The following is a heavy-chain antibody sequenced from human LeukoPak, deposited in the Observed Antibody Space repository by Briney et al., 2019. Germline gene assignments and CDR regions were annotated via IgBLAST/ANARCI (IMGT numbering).Heavy chain of an antibody. D-gene: IGHD1-14*01. CDR1: GFTFSTYS. CDR3: AKLHNLNCDY. V-gene: IGHV3-23*01. CDR2: ISGGGGTT. J-gene: IGHJ4*02. Sequence: PGGSLRLSCAASGFTFSTYSMKWVRQAPGTGLEWVSTISGGGGTTYYVDSVKGRFTISRDNSKNTFFLQMNNLRPEDTAIYYCAKLHNLNCDYWGLGTLVTVSS.